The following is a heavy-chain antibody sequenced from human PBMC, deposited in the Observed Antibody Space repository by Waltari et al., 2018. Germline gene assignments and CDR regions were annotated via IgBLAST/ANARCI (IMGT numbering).Heavy chain of an antibody. V-gene: IGHV3-33*01. CDR3: ARARYYDSSGLFYGLDV. J-gene: IGHJ6*02. D-gene: IGHD3-22*01. CDR1: GLSVGSYG. CDR2: IWYDGSKT. Sequence: QAQLVESGGGVVQPGRSLRLSCVASGLSVGSYGFLWVRQAPGKGPEWVSLIWYDGSKTYYEDSVKGRFTMSRDTSKKMFFLQMDSLRAEDTAVYYCARARYYDSSGLFYGLDVWGQGITVTVSS.